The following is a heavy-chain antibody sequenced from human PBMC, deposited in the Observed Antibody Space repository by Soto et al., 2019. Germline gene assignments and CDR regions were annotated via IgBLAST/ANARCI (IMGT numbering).Heavy chain of an antibody. Sequence: QVQLVESGGGVVQPGRSLRLSCSASGYTFSSYAMHWVRQAQGKGLEWVAAISYDGGNKYYADSLMGRFTISRDNSKTTLYLQMNSLRAEDTAVYYCAKDLVVVVTSYYGLDVWGPGTTVTVSS. CDR1: GYTFSSYA. CDR2: ISYDGGNK. J-gene: IGHJ6*02. V-gene: IGHV3-30*18. CDR3: AKDLVVVVTSYYGLDV. D-gene: IGHD3-22*01.